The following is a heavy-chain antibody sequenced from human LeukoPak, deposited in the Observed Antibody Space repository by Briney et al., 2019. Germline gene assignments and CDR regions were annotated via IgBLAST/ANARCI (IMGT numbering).Heavy chain of an antibody. D-gene: IGHD5-18*01. Sequence: SGGSLRLSCAASGFTFSSYGMHWVRQTPGKGLECVAFIRYDGGNQYYTDSVKGRFTISRDNAMDTLYLQMNSLRAEDTALYYCAKARVDTAMVWYFDYWGQGTLVTVSS. V-gene: IGHV3-30*02. CDR2: IRYDGGNQ. J-gene: IGHJ4*02. CDR1: GFTFSSYG. CDR3: AKARVDTAMVWYFDY.